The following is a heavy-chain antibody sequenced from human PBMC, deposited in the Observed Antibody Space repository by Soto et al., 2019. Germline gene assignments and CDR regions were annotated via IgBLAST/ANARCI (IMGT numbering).Heavy chain of an antibody. CDR1: GDSVSSNSAA. J-gene: IGHJ4*02. V-gene: IGHV6-1*01. CDR3: ARDGGYCISTSCYDY. CDR2: TYYRSKWYN. D-gene: IGHD2-2*01. Sequence: SQTLSLTCAISGDSVSSNSAAWNWIRQSPSRCLEWLVRTYYRSKWYNDYAVSVKSRITINPDTSKNQFSLQLNSVTPEDTAVYYCARDGGYCISTSCYDYWGQGTLVTVSS.